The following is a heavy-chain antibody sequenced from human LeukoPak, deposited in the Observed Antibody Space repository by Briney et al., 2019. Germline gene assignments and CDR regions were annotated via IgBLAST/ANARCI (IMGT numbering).Heavy chain of an antibody. CDR3: ATDFYDST. Sequence: GGSLRLSCATSGFTFSIAWMNWVRQAPGKGLEWAGRIRSYSDGGTIDYAAPVKGRLTLSRDDSKTTLYLQMNSLQTEDTAVYYCATDFYDSTWGQGTLVTVSS. D-gene: IGHD3-22*01. CDR2: IRSYSDGGTI. V-gene: IGHV3-15*07. CDR1: GFTFSIAW. J-gene: IGHJ5*02.